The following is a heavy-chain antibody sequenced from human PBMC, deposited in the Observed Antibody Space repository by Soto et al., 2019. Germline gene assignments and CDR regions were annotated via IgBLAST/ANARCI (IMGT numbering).Heavy chain of an antibody. CDR1: GYTFTSYA. D-gene: IGHD3-10*01. CDR2: INAGNGNT. J-gene: IGHJ6*02. V-gene: IGHV1-3*01. CDR3: ARSLSMVRGVIIKEPLSMDV. Sequence: ASVKVSCKASGYTFTSYAMHWVRQAPGQRLEWMGWINAGNGNTNYAQKFQGRVTITADESTSTAYMELSSLRSEDTAVYYCARSLSMVRGVIIKEPLSMDVWGQGTTVTVS.